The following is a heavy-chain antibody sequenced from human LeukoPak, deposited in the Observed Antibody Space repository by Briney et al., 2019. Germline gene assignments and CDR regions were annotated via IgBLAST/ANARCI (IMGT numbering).Heavy chain of an antibody. CDR1: GGSISSYY. V-gene: IGHV4-59*08. CDR2: IYYSGST. J-gene: IGHJ5*02. Sequence: SETLSLTCTVSGGSISSYYWSWIRQPPGKGLEWIGYIYYSGSTNYNPSLKSRVTISVGTSKNQFSLKLSSVTAADTAVYYCARHQNARWFDPWGQGTLVTVSS. CDR3: ARHQNARWFDP. D-gene: IGHD2-8*01.